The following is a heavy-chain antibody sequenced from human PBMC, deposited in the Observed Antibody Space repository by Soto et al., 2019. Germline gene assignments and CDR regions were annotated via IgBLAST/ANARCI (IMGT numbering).Heavy chain of an antibody. J-gene: IGHJ3*02. CDR1: GGPLSSFY. CDR2: VYYTGST. Sequence: SETLSLTCNSSGGPLSSFYYSWIRQAPGKGLEWIGYVYYTGSTNYNPSLKSRVTMSVDTSKNQFSLKLTSVTAADTAVYFCAVTRGGAHPHDIWGQGTMVTVSS. V-gene: IGHV4-59*01. D-gene: IGHD2-21*02. CDR3: AVTRGGAHPHDI.